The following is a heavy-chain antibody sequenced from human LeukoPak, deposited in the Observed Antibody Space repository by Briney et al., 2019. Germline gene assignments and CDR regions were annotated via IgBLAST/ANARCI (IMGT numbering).Heavy chain of an antibody. Sequence: GGSLRLSCAASGFTFSSYWMSWVRQAPGKGLEWVANIKQDGSEKYYVDSVKGRFTISRDNAKNSLYLQMNSLRAEDTAVYYCAREGHYDFWSGYYNGPPWGFGYYYYYMDVWGKGTTVTVSS. CDR3: AREGHYDFWSGYYNGPPWGFGYYYYYMDV. CDR2: IKQDGSEK. V-gene: IGHV3-7*01. D-gene: IGHD3-3*01. J-gene: IGHJ6*03. CDR1: GFTFSSYW.